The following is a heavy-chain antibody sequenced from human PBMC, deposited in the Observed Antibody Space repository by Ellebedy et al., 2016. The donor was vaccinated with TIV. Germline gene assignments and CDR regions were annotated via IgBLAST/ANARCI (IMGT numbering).Heavy chain of an antibody. D-gene: IGHD3-22*01. V-gene: IGHV3-30-3*01. CDR1: GFTFSSYA. CDR2: ISYDGSNK. Sequence: GGSLRLSXAASGFTFSSYAMHWVRQAPGKGLEWVAVISYDGSNKYYADSVKGRFTISRDNSKNTLYLQMNSLRAEDTAVYYCASHYYDSSGYYRGFRYYFDYWGQGTLVTVSS. J-gene: IGHJ4*02. CDR3: ASHYYDSSGYYRGFRYYFDY.